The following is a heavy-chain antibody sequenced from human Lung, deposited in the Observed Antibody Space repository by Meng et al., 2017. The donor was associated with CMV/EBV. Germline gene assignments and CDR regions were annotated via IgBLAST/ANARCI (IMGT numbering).Heavy chain of an antibody. Sequence: GEXXKISCAASGFTFSIYWMSWVRQAPGKGLEWVANIKQDGSEKYYVDSVEGRFTISRDNAKNSLYLQINSLRAEDAAIYYCERDLRDGSNYYYFEFWGNGTXVTVSS. D-gene: IGHD5-24*01. CDR1: GFTFSIYW. CDR2: IKQDGSEK. J-gene: IGHJ4*01. CDR3: ERDLRDGSNYYYFEF. V-gene: IGHV3-7*01.